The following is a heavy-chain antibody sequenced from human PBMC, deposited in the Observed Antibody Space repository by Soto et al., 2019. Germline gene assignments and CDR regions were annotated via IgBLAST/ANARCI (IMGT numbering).Heavy chain of an antibody. CDR3: ARDSNIVGATRFDY. Sequence: GASVKVSCKASGHTFTGYYMHWVRRAPGQGPEWMGWINPNSGGTNYAQKFQGWVTMTRDTSISTAYMELSRLRSDDTAVYYCARDSNIVGATRFDYWGQGTLVTVSS. V-gene: IGHV1-2*04. CDR2: INPNSGGT. J-gene: IGHJ4*02. D-gene: IGHD1-26*01. CDR1: GHTFTGYY.